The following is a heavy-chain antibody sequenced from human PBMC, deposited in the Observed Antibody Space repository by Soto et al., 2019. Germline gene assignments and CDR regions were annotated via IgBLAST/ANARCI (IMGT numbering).Heavy chain of an antibody. Sequence: SETLSLTCVVSGYSISSGYFWVWIRQPPGKGLEWMGSIYYTGSTYYNPSLLTRITISVDTSKNQFSLKLSSVTAADTALYYCAREYYDFWSGEYHNGMDVWGPGTKVTVYS. CDR1: GYSISSGYF. CDR3: AREYYDFWSGEYHNGMDV. D-gene: IGHD3-3*01. V-gene: IGHV4-38-2*02. CDR2: IYYTGST. J-gene: IGHJ6*02.